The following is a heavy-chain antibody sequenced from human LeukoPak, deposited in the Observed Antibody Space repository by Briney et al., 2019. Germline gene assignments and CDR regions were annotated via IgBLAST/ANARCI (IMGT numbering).Heavy chain of an antibody. CDR2: IKQDGSEK. Sequence: GGSLRLSCAASGFTFSSYAMSWVRQAPGKGLEWVANIKQDGSEKYYVDSVKGRFTISRDNAKNSLYLQMNSLRAEDTAVYYCAREYRMTTFFDYWGQGTLVTVSS. D-gene: IGHD2/OR15-2a*01. J-gene: IGHJ4*02. CDR3: AREYRMTTFFDY. V-gene: IGHV3-7*01. CDR1: GFTFSSYA.